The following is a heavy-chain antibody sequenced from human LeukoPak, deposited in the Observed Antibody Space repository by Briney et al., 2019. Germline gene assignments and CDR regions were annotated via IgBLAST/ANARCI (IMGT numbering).Heavy chain of an antibody. CDR1: GFTFNNYA. Sequence: PGGSLRLSCAASGFTFNNYAMSWVRQAPGKGLEWVSVISGSGGSTYYADSVKGRFTISRDNFKNTLYLQMNSLRAEDMAVYYCAKAGLDSSGPWYGMDVWGQGTTVTVSS. D-gene: IGHD6-19*01. V-gene: IGHV3-23*01. J-gene: IGHJ6*02. CDR2: ISGSGGST. CDR3: AKAGLDSSGPWYGMDV.